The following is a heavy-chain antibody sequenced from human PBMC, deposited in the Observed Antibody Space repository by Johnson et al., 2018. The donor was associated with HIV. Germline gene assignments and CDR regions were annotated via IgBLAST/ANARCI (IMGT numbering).Heavy chain of an antibody. V-gene: IGHV3-30*04. CDR3: ARDWTGAFDI. Sequence: QVQLVESGGGLVQPGRSLRLSCAASGFTFSNYAMHWVRQAPGKGLEWVAVISYDGTNNYYSDSVKGRFTISRDNSKNTLYLQMNSLRAEDTAVYFCARDWTGAFDIWGQGTMVTVSS. CDR1: GFTFSNYA. J-gene: IGHJ3*02. D-gene: IGHD3/OR15-3a*01. CDR2: ISYDGTNN.